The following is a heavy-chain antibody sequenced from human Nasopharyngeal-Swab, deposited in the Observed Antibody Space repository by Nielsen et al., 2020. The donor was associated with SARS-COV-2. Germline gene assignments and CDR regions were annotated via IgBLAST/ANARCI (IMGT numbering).Heavy chain of an antibody. Sequence: LRLDWAVSGGSICSSRYYWGWIRQPPGKGLEWIGSIYYSGSTYYNPSLKSRVTISVDPSKNQFSLKLSSVTAADTAVYYCARDLPYSSSSDGYWGQGTLVTVSS. CDR1: GGSICSSRYY. CDR2: IYYSGST. V-gene: IGHV4-39*02. D-gene: IGHD6-6*01. J-gene: IGHJ4*02. CDR3: ARDLPYSSSSDGY.